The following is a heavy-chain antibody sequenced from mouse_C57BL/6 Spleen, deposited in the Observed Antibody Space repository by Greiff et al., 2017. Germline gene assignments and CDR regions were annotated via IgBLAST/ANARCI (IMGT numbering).Heavy chain of an antibody. CDR3: ARDGGYYGDFDY. D-gene: IGHD1-1*02. J-gene: IGHJ2*01. CDR2: ISYDGSN. V-gene: IGHV3-6*01. Sequence: VQLKQSGPGLVKPSQSLSLTCSVTGYSITSGYYWNWIRQFPGNKLEWMGYISYDGSNNYNPSLKNRISITRDTSKNQFFLKLNSVTTEDTATYYCARDGGYYGDFDYWGQGTTLTVSS. CDR1: GYSITSGYY.